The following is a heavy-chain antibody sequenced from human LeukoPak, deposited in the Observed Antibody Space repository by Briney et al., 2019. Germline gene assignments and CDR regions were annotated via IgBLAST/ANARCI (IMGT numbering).Heavy chain of an antibody. V-gene: IGHV3-21*01. Sequence: GGSLRLSCAASGFTFSSYSMNWARQAPGKGLEWVSSISASPYIYYADSVKGRFTISRDDSKNPLYLQMNSLRAEGTALYYCARGGLSGQRTDLFDIWGQGTMVTVSS. CDR2: ISASPYI. D-gene: IGHD2/OR15-2a*01. CDR3: ARGGLSGQRTDLFDI. CDR1: GFTFSSYS. J-gene: IGHJ3*02.